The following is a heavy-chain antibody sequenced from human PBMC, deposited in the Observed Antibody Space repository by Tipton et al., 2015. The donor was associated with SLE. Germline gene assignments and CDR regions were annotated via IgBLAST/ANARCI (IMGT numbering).Heavy chain of an antibody. CDR2: IYYTGTT. CDR3: ARDASGGYNWFDP. CDR1: GGSINSYY. D-gene: IGHD6-19*01. V-gene: IGHV4-59*01. Sequence: TLSLTCTVSGGSINSYYWSWVRQPPGKGLEWIGYIYYTGTTNYSPSLKSRVTISVDTSKNQFSLKLSSVTAADTAVYYCARDASGGYNWFDPWDQGTLVTVSS. J-gene: IGHJ5*02.